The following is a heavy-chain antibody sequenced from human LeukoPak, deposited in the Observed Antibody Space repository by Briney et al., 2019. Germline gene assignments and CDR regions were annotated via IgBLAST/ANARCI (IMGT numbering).Heavy chain of an antibody. J-gene: IGHJ4*02. CDR1: GGTFSTYA. CDR3: ARVRTGTRYYDSSGLNY. D-gene: IGHD3-22*01. Sequence: ASVKVSCKASGGTFSTYAISWVRQAPGQGLEWMGGIIPIFGTANYAQKFQGRVTITADESTSTAYMELSSLRSEDTAVYYCARVRTGTRYYDSSGLNYWGQGTLVTVSS. V-gene: IGHV1-69*13. CDR2: IIPIFGTA.